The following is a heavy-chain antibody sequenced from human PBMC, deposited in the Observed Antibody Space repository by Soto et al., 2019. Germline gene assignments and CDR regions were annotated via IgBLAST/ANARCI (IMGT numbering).Heavy chain of an antibody. J-gene: IGHJ3*01. CDR1: GDSISSSY. Sequence: QVLLQESGPGLVKPSETLSLTCTVSGDSISSSYWSWIRQPPGKGLEWIAYIYYTGSTNYSPSLTSRVTISIDTSKNMSALKLNSVTPAATAVYYCSRLYPFFDILAGSQKLAFDLWGQGTRVAV. D-gene: IGHD3-9*01. CDR2: IYYTGST. CDR3: SRLYPFFDILAGSQKLAFDL. V-gene: IGHV4-59*01.